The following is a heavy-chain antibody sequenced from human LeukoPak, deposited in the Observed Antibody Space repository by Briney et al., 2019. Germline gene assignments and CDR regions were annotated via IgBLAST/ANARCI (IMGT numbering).Heavy chain of an antibody. CDR1: GFTFSNAW. D-gene: IGHD2-2*01. Sequence: GGSLRLSCAASGFTFSNAWMRWVRQAPGKGLEWVGQIKSKRDGETTDYAAPVKGRFTISRDDSKNTLYLQMDSLKTEDTAVYYCTTDHRDNRCYCGAFDIWGQGTTVTVSS. CDR3: TTDHRDNRCYCGAFDI. V-gene: IGHV3-15*01. CDR2: IKSKRDGETT. J-gene: IGHJ3*02.